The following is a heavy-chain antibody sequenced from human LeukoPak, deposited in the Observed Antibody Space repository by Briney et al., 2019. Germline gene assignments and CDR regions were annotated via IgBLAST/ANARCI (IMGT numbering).Heavy chain of an antibody. V-gene: IGHV7-4-1*02. CDR2: ININTGTP. Sequence: ASVKVSCKASGYTFNNHAINWVRQAPGQGLEWMGWININTGTPTYAQGSTYAQGFTGRFVFSFDTSVSTAYLQISSLKAEDTAVYYCAREGPVAGLDSWGQGTLVTVSS. CDR3: AREGPVAGLDS. CDR1: GYTFNNHA. J-gene: IGHJ4*02. D-gene: IGHD6-13*01.